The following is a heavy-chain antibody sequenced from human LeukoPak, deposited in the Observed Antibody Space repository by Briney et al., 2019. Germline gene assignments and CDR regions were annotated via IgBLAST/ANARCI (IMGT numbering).Heavy chain of an antibody. Sequence: SVTVSCKASGGTFSSYTISWVRQAPGQGLEWMGRIIPILGIANYAQKFQGRVTITADKSTSTAYMEPSSLRSEDTAVYDCARGTDGYNPGDYWGQGTLVTVSS. V-gene: IGHV1-69*02. CDR3: ARGTDGYNPGDY. CDR2: IIPILGIA. J-gene: IGHJ4*02. CDR1: GGTFSSYT. D-gene: IGHD5-24*01.